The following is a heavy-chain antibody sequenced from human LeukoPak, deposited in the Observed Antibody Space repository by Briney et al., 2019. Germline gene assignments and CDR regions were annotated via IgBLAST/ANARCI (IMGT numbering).Heavy chain of an antibody. CDR1: GYTFTSYD. CDR3: ARRAGRYCSSTCCPSVAFDI. J-gene: IGHJ3*02. V-gene: IGHV1-8*01. Sequence: ASVKVSCKASGYTFTSYDINWVRQATGQGLEWMGWMNPNSGNTGYAQKFQGRVTITRNTSISTAYMELSSLRSEDTAVYYCARRAGRYCSSTCCPSVAFDIWGQGTMVTVSS. CDR2: MNPNSGNT. D-gene: IGHD2-2*01.